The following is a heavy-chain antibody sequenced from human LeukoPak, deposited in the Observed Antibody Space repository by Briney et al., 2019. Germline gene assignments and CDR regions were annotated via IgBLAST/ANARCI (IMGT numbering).Heavy chain of an antibody. CDR1: GFTFDDYG. CDR2: INWNGGST. V-gene: IGHV3-20*04. CDR3: ARAYYYDSSGYYSWGDAFDI. D-gene: IGHD3-22*01. Sequence: PGGSLRLSCAASGFTFDDYGMSWVRQAPGKGLEWVSGINWNGGSTGYADSVKGRFTISRDNAKNSPYLQMNSLRAEDTALYYCARAYYYDSSGYYSWGDAFDIWGQGTMVTVSS. J-gene: IGHJ3*02.